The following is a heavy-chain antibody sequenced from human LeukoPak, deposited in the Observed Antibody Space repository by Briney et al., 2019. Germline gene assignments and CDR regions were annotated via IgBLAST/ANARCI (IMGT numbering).Heavy chain of an antibody. D-gene: IGHD6-19*01. CDR1: GYTFTGYY. Sequence: GASVKVSCKASGYTFTGYYMHWVRQAPGQGLEWMGWINPNSGGTNYAQKFQGRVTMTRDTSISTAYMELSRLRSDDTAVYYCARDGQPGGAGINYWGQGTLVTVSS. V-gene: IGHV1-2*02. CDR2: INPNSGGT. CDR3: ARDGQPGGAGINY. J-gene: IGHJ4*02.